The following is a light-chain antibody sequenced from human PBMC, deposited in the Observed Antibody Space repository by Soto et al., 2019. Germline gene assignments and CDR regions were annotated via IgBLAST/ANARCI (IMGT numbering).Light chain of an antibody. J-gene: IGKJ5*01. CDR2: DAS. CDR1: QSISNN. Sequence: ITQSPSTLSLSTRKKATLSCRASQSISNNFAWFQQKPGQAPRLLIYDASSRATGVPDRFSGSGSGTDFTLTICRLEPEDFAVYYCQQYGNSPITFGQGTRLAIK. CDR3: QQYGNSPIT. V-gene: IGKV3-20*01.